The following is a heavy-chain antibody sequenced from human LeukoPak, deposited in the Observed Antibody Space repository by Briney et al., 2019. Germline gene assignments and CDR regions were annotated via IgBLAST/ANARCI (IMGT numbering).Heavy chain of an antibody. CDR2: IIPILGIA. V-gene: IGHV1-69*04. CDR1: GGTFSSYA. D-gene: IGHD3-16*01. J-gene: IGHJ3*02. CDR3: ASLGPLRLGDDAFDI. Sequence: ASVKVSCKASGGTFSSYAFSWVRQAPGQGLEWMGRIIPILGIANNAQKFQGRVTISADKSTSTAYMELRSLRSEDTAIYYCASLGPLRLGDDAFDIWGQGTPVTVSS.